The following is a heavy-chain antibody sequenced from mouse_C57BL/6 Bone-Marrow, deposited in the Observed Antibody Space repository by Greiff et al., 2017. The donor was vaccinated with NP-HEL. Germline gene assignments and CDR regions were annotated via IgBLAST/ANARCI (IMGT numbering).Heavy chain of an antibody. Sequence: DVHLVASGGDLVKPGGSLKLSCAASGFTFSSYGMSWVRQTPDKRLEWVATISSGGSYTYYPDSVKGRFTISRDNAKNTLYLQMSSLKSEDTAMYYCARHGAKAYWGQGTLVTVSA. CDR3: ARHGAKAY. V-gene: IGHV5-6*01. CDR1: GFTFSSYG. J-gene: IGHJ3*01. CDR2: ISSGGSYT.